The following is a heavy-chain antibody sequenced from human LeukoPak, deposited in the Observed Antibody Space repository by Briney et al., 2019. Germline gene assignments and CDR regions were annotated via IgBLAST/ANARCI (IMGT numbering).Heavy chain of an antibody. D-gene: IGHD3-3*01. CDR3: ARVGEDFWSGYYSGLYFDY. J-gene: IGHJ4*02. Sequence: GALRLSCAASGFTFSSYAMHWVRQAPGKGLEWVAVISYDGSNKYYADSVKGRFTISRDNSKNTLYLQMNSLRAEDTAVYYCARVGEDFWSGYYSGLYFDYWGQGTLVTVSS. CDR2: ISYDGSNK. CDR1: GFTFSSYA. V-gene: IGHV3-30-3*01.